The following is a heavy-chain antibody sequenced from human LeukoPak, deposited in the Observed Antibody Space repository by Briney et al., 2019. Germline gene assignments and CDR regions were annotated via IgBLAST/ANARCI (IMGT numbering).Heavy chain of an antibody. Sequence: GGSLRLSCAASEFTFNIYDMHWVRQAPGKGLEWVAVIWYDGSNKYYADSVKGRFTISRDNSKNTLYLQMNSLRAEDTAVYYCARRQRITMIVVVITTDYWGQGTLVTVSS. CDR2: IWYDGSNK. CDR1: EFTFNIYD. CDR3: ARRQRITMIVVVITTDY. V-gene: IGHV3-33*01. J-gene: IGHJ4*02. D-gene: IGHD3-22*01.